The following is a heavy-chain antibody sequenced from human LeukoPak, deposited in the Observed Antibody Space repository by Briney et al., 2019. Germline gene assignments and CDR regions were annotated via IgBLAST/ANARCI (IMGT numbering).Heavy chain of an antibody. J-gene: IGHJ6*03. CDR3: ARESPRGSGSYYTRYYYYYYMDV. CDR2: IYHSGST. Sequence: SETLSLTCTVSGGSISSYYWGWIRQPPGKGLEWIGSIYHSGSTYYNPSLKSRVTISVDTSKNQFSLKLSSVTAADTAVYYCARESPRGSGSYYTRYYYYYYMDVWGKGTTVTVSS. V-gene: IGHV4-38-2*02. CDR1: GGSISSYY. D-gene: IGHD3-10*01.